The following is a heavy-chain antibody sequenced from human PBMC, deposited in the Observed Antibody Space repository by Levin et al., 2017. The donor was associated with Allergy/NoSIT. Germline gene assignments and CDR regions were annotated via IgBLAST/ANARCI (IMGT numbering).Heavy chain of an antibody. Sequence: LSQTLSLTCVVSGGSISSDNWWSWVRQPPGKGLEWIGEIYHGGGTNFNPSLKSRVTILVDKSKNQLSLKVSSVTAADTAVYYCAKHSAAYAYGFDIWGQGTMVTVSS. D-gene: IGHD1-26*01. CDR1: GGSISSDNW. CDR3: AKHSAAYAYGFDI. V-gene: IGHV4-4*02. J-gene: IGHJ3*02. CDR2: IYHGGGT.